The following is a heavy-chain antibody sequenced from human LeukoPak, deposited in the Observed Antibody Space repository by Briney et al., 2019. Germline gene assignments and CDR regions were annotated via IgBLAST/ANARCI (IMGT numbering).Heavy chain of an antibody. D-gene: IGHD6-13*01. CDR1: GGSFSGYY. V-gene: IGHV4-34*01. CDR3: ARGPAASGYFDY. J-gene: IGHJ4*02. CDR2: INHSGST. Sequence: SETLSLTCAVYGGSFSGYYWSWIRQSPGKGLEWIGEINHSGSTNYNPSLKSRVTMSVDTSKNQFSLKLYFVTAADTAVFYCARGPAASGYFDYWDQGTLVTVSS.